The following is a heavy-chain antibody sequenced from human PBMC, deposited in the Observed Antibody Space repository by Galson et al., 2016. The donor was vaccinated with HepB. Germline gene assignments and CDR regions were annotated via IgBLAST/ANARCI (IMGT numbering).Heavy chain of an antibody. Sequence: SVKVSCKASGYTFTSYYLHWVRQAPGQGLEWMGIINSSGGNTRYAQNFQGRVPLTRDTAPSTVYLALSSLRSEDTAVYYCARDQSRFKTYSDFWSGEVGPSPGYYFDYWGQGTLVTVSS. CDR1: GYTFTSYY. D-gene: IGHD3-3*01. J-gene: IGHJ4*02. V-gene: IGHV1-46*01. CDR2: INSSGGNT. CDR3: ARDQSRFKTYSDFWSGEVGPSPGYYFDY.